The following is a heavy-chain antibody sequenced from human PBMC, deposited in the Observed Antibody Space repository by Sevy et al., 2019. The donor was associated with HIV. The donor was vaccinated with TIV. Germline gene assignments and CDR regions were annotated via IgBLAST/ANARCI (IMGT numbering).Heavy chain of an antibody. CDR3: AKDLRRSYGDYYYYMDV. Sequence: GGSLRLSCAASGFTFSSYAMSWVRQAPGKGLEWVSAISGSGGSTYYADSVKGRFTISRDNSKNTLYLQMNSLRAEDTAVYYCAKDLRRSYGDYYYYMDVWGKGTTVTVSS. CDR1: GFTFSSYA. V-gene: IGHV3-23*01. D-gene: IGHD4-17*01. CDR2: ISGSGGST. J-gene: IGHJ6*03.